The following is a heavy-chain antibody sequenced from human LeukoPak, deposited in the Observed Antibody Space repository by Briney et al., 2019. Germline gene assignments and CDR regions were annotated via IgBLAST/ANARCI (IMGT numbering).Heavy chain of an antibody. Sequence: GGSLRLSCAARGFTFSDTWMSWVRQSPGQGLEWVGRIQSKADGGTPAYAVPVKGRFIISRDDSKNTVYLQMDSLKNEDTGVYYCTTVYYWGQGTVVTVAS. J-gene: IGHJ4*02. CDR2: IQSKADGGTP. CDR3: TTVYY. CDR1: GFTFSDTW. V-gene: IGHV3-15*01.